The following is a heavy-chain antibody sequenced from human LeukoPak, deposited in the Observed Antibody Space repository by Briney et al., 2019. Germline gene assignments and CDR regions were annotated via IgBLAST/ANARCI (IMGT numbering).Heavy chain of an antibody. CDR1: GFTFSSYE. CDR3: ARSLPNYYDGSGSHAFDI. CDR2: ISSSGSTI. Sequence: GGSLRLSCAASGFTFSSYEMNWVRQAPGKGLEWVSYISSSGSTIYYADSVKGRFTISRDNAKNSLYLQMNSLRAEDTAVYYCARSLPNYYDGSGSHAFDIWGQGTMVTVSS. V-gene: IGHV3-48*03. J-gene: IGHJ3*02. D-gene: IGHD3-22*01.